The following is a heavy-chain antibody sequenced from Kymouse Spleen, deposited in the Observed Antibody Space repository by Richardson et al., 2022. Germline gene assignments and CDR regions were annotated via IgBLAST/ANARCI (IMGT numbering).Heavy chain of an antibody. Sequence: QVQLQESGPGLVKPSETLSLTCTVSGGSVSSGSYYWSWIRQPPGKGLEWIGYIYYSGSTNYNPSLKSRVTISVDTSKNQFSLKLSSVTAADTAVYYCAREGFWSGYYRFDYWGQGTLVTVSS. D-gene: IGHD3-3*01. CDR1: GGSVSSGSYY. CDR2: IYYSGST. CDR3: AREGFWSGYYRFDY. V-gene: IGHV4-61*01. J-gene: IGHJ4*02.